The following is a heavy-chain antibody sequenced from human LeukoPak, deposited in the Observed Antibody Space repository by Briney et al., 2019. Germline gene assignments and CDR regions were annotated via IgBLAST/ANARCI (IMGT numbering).Heavy chain of an antibody. V-gene: IGHV1-46*01. CDR1: GYTFTSYY. CDR3: ARGAGSYNWNYVDWFDP. D-gene: IGHD1-7*01. CDR2: INPSGGST. Sequence: ASVKVSCKASGYTFTSYYMHWVRQAPGQGLEWMGIINPSGGSTSYAQKFQGRVTMTRDTSTSTVYMELSSLRSDDTAVYYCARGAGSYNWNYVDWFDPWGQGTLVTVSS. J-gene: IGHJ5*02.